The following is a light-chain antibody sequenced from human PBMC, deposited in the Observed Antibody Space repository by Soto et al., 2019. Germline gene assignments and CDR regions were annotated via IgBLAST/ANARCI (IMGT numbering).Light chain of an antibody. V-gene: IGKV2-28*01. CDR2: LGS. J-gene: IGKJ2*01. CDR1: QTLLHINGYNY. CDR3: MQALQTPRT. Sequence: EIVIIQSPLSLPVVPGEPASVSCGSRQTLLHINGYNYLDWYVQKPGQSPRLLIYLGSNRASGVPGRFSGRGSGTDFTLKISRVEAEDVGVYSCMQALQTPRTFGKGTNVDIK.